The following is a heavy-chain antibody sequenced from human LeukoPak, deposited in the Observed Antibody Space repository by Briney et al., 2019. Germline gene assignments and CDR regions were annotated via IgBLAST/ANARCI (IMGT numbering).Heavy chain of an antibody. J-gene: IGHJ4*02. D-gene: IGHD4-17*01. CDR3: ARDGYGDDPLGASKVGDY. Sequence: PGGSLRLSCAASGFTFSSYSMSWVRQAPGKVLEWISYISGSTTTIYYADSVKGRFTISRDNAKNSLYLQMNSLRDEDTAVYYCARDGYGDDPLGASKVGDYCVQGTLVTVCS. CDR1: GFTFSSYS. CDR2: ISGSTTTI. V-gene: IGHV3-48*02.